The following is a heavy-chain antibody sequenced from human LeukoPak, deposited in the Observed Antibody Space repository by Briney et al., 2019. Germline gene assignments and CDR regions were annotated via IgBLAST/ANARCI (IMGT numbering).Heavy chain of an antibody. V-gene: IGHV3-30*02. Sequence: GGSLRLSCAASGFTFSSYGMHWVRQAPGKGLEWVAFIRYDGSNKYYADSVKGRFTISRDNSKNTLYLQMNSLRAEDTAVYYCAKDNVLWVLYDYVWGSYGFPDYWGQGTLVTVSS. CDR2: IRYDGSNK. CDR1: GFTFSSYG. D-gene: IGHD3-16*01. J-gene: IGHJ4*02. CDR3: AKDNVLWVLYDYVWGSYGFPDY.